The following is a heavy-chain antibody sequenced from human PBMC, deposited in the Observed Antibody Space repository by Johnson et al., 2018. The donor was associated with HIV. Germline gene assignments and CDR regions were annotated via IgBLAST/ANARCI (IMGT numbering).Heavy chain of an antibody. CDR1: GFTFTTYA. CDR2: ISYDGSNK. V-gene: IGHV3-30*04. Sequence: QVQLVESGGGVVQPGRSLRLSCAASGFTFTTYAMHWVRQAPGKGLEWVAVISYDGSNKYYADSVKGRFTISRDNSKNTLYLQRNSLRAEDTAVYYCASSWGNAFDIWGQGTMVTVSS. D-gene: IGHD7-27*01. J-gene: IGHJ3*02. CDR3: ASSWGNAFDI.